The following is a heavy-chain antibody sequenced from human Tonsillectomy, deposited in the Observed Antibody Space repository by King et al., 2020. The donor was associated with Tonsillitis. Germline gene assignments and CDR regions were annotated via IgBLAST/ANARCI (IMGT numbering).Heavy chain of an antibody. CDR1: GFTFSSYA. J-gene: IGHJ4*02. CDR3: ARGADNYESSGYFLGAY. V-gene: IGHV3-30*04. Sequence: VQLVESGGGVVQPGRSLRLSCAASGFTFSSYAIHWVRQAPGKGLEWVAVILYDGSNKYYADSVKGRFTISRDNSKNTLYMQMNSPRAEDTAVYYCARGADNYESSGYFLGAYWGQGTLVTVSS. D-gene: IGHD3-22*01. CDR2: ILYDGSNK.